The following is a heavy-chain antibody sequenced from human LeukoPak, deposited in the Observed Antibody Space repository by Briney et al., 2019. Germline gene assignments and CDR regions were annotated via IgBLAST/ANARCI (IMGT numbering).Heavy chain of an antibody. D-gene: IGHD6-19*01. V-gene: IGHV3-21*01. CDR2: ISSSSSYI. J-gene: IGHJ4*02. CDR3: ARESQWPGDPFDY. Sequence: GGSLRLSCAASGFTFSSYSMNWVRQAPGKGLEWVSSISSSSSYIYYADSVKGRFTISRDNAKNSLYLQMNSLRAEDTAVYYCARESQWPGDPFDYWGQGTLVTVSS. CDR1: GFTFSSYS.